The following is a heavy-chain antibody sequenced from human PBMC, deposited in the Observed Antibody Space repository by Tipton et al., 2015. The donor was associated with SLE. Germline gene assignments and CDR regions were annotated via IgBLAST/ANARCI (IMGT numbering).Heavy chain of an antibody. J-gene: IGHJ2*01. V-gene: IGHV3-21*03. CDR3: ARVPRDNFPWYFDL. CDR2: ISSSSTYI. CDR1: GFIFRSYS. Sequence: GSLRLSCAGSGFIFRSYSMNWVRQAPGKGLAWVSSISSSSTYIYYADSVKGRFTISRDNAKNSLYLQMNSLRAEDTAVYYCARVPRDNFPWYFDLWGRGTLVTVSS. D-gene: IGHD1-20*01.